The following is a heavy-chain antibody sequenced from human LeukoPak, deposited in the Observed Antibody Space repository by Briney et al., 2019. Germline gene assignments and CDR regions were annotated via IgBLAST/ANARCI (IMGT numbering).Heavy chain of an antibody. CDR2: IYHSGST. V-gene: IGHV4-4*02. D-gene: IGHD2-2*01. Sequence: SGTLSLTCAVSGGSISSSNWWSWVRQPPGKGLEWIGEIYHSGSTNYNPSLKSRVTISVDKSKNQFSLKLSSVTAADTAVYYCARGPGVVPDSLNWFDPWGQGTLATVSS. CDR1: GGSISSSNW. J-gene: IGHJ5*02. CDR3: ARGPGVVPDSLNWFDP.